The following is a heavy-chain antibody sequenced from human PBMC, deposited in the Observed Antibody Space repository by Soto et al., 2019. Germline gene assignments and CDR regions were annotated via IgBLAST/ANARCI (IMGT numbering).Heavy chain of an antibody. CDR1: GASITTAYY. D-gene: IGHD6-19*01. CDR3: ARGSSFDP. J-gene: IGHJ5*02. CDR2: IYYTGNT. V-gene: IGHV4-31*03. Sequence: LSLTCTVSGASITTAYYWTWVRQHPVKGLEWIGHIYYTGNTYYNPSLKSRLNISLDTSKNQFSLQLESVTAADTAIYFCARGSSFDPWGQGTLVTVSS.